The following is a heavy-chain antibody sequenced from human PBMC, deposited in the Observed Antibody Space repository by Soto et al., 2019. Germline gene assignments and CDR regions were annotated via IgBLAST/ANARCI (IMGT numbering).Heavy chain of an antibody. D-gene: IGHD6-13*01. CDR2: IYPGDSDM. Sequence: GESLKISCEGVGYSFPNHWIAWVRQRPDKGLEWMGTIYPGDSDMRYSPSFRGQVTISVDKSINTAYLQWSSLRASDSAMYYCARMGAAAGYNWFGPWGQGTLVTVSS. CDR3: ARMGAAAGYNWFGP. V-gene: IGHV5-51*01. J-gene: IGHJ5*02. CDR1: GYSFPNHW.